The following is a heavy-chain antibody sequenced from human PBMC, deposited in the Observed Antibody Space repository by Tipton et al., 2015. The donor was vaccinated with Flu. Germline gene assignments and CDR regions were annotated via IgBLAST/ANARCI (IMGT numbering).Heavy chain of an antibody. D-gene: IGHD5-18*01. CDR3: ARRGYSYGWVDY. Sequence: QLVQSGAEVKKPGASVKVSCKASGYTFSSYAMSWVRQAPGKGLEWIGCVYHSGSTYYNPSLKSRVTISVDTSKNQFSLKLNSVTAADTAVYYCARRGYSYGWVDYWGQGTLVTVSS. CDR1: GYTFSSYA. CDR2: VYHSGST. J-gene: IGHJ4*02. V-gene: IGHV4-38-2*02.